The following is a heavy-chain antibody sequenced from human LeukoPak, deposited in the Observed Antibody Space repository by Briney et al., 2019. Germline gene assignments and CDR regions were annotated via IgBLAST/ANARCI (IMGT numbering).Heavy chain of an antibody. CDR3: AKGAMHYYDSSGYNYFDY. Sequence: GGSLRLSCAASGFSFSTYAMSWVRQAPGKGLEWVSAMSGSGGSTYYADSVKGRFSISRDNSKNTLHLQMNSLRAEDTAVYYCAKGAMHYYDSSGYNYFDYWGQGTLVTVSS. D-gene: IGHD3-22*01. J-gene: IGHJ4*02. CDR2: MSGSGGST. V-gene: IGHV3-23*01. CDR1: GFSFSTYA.